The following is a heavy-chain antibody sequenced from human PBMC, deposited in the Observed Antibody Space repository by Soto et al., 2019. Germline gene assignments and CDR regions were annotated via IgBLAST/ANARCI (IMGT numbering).Heavy chain of an antibody. Sequence: PGESLKISCKGSGYSFTSYWIIWVRQMPGKGLEWMGRIDPSDSYTSYSPSFQGHVTISVDKSISTGYLQWSSLKASDTAMYYCARHEPLNYASGSYYHYWGQGTLVTVSS. CDR1: GYSFTSYW. CDR3: ARHEPLNYASGSYYHY. CDR2: IDPSDSYT. J-gene: IGHJ4*02. D-gene: IGHD3-10*01. V-gene: IGHV5-10-1*01.